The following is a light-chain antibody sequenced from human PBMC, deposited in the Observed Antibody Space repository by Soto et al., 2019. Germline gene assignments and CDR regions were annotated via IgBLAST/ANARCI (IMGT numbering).Light chain of an antibody. CDR2: SNN. V-gene: IGLV1-44*01. CDR3: AAWDDSLNGVV. Sequence: QSVLTQPPSASGTPGQRVTISCSGSSSNIGSNTVNWYQQLPGTAPKLLIYSNNQRPSGVPDRFYGSKSGTSASLASSGLQSEDEADYYCAAWDDSLNGVVFGGGTQLPVL. CDR1: SSNIGSNT. J-gene: IGLJ2*01.